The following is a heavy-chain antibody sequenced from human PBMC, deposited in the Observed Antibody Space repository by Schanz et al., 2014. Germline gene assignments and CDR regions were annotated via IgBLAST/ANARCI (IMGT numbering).Heavy chain of an antibody. CDR2: INPNSGGT. Sequence: QVQLVQSGAEVKKPGASVKVSCKASGYTFTGYYMHWVRQAPGQGLEWMGWINPNSGGTNYAQKFQGRVTMTRDTSISSAYMDLSRLRSDDTAVYYCARAGQDFEYSSLSPIWYFDLWGRGTLVTVSS. CDR1: GYTFTGYY. CDR3: ARAGQDFEYSSLSPIWYFDL. V-gene: IGHV1-2*02. D-gene: IGHD6-6*01. J-gene: IGHJ2*01.